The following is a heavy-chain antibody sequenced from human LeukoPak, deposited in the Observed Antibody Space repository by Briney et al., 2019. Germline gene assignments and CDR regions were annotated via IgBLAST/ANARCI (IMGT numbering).Heavy chain of an antibody. Sequence: PGGSLSLSCAASGFTVSNNYMSWVRPAPGEGREWVIYPNSGGTTYYADSVKGRFTISRDNSENTRYLQLNSLRADDTAVYCRARALTYGSGIVCYYYCYYLDVWGRGTRVTVPS. CDR3: ARALTYGSGIVCYYYCYYLDV. CDR1: GFTVSNNY. CDR2: PNSGGTT. J-gene: IGHJ6*03. D-gene: IGHD3-10*01. V-gene: IGHV3-53*05.